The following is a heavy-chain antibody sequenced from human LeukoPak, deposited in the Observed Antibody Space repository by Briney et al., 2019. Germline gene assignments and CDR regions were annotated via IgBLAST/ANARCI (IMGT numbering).Heavy chain of an antibody. CDR1: GFTVISNY. D-gene: IGHD6-19*01. J-gene: IGHJ4*02. Sequence: PRGSLILSCSASGFTVISNYMSWVRQAPGEGLEWGSLTYSGDNTYYADSVKGRFTISRDNSNNTLYLQMNSLTGEDTAVYYCATRSVAGSLSAFDYWGQGTLVTVSS. V-gene: IGHV3-53*01. CDR2: TYSGDNT. CDR3: ATRSVAGSLSAFDY.